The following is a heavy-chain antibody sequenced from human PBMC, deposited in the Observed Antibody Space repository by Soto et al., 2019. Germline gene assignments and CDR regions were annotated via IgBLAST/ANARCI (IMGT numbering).Heavy chain of an antibody. V-gene: IGHV1-2*02. CDR1: GYTFSGYN. CDR2: INPNSGAT. D-gene: IGHD2-21*01. Sequence: QVRLLQSGAEGKKPGASVKVSCKASGYTFSGYNTHWVRQAPGQGLEWMGWINPNSGATNFARKFQGRVSMTRDTSIGTAYMELANLTSDDTAVYFCARDLLWSAQKPIDFWGQGTLVTVSS. CDR3: ARDLLWSAQKPIDF. J-gene: IGHJ4*02.